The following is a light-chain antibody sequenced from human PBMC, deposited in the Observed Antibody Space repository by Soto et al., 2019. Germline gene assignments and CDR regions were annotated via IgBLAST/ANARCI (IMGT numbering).Light chain of an antibody. V-gene: IGKV1-27*01. Sequence: DIQITQSPSSVSASVGDRITITCRASQDISNYLALYQQKPGKVPKLLTYSASTLQSGVPSRFSGSGSGTDFTLTISSLQPEDVATYFCQKYNSALTFGHGTRLEIK. CDR1: QDISNY. CDR2: SAS. J-gene: IGKJ5*01. CDR3: QKYNSALT.